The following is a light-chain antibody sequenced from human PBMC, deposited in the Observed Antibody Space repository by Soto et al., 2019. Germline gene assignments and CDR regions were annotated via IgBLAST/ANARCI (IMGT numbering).Light chain of an antibody. CDR3: QPDRSFPSA. V-gene: IGKV3-20*01. CDR2: AAS. Sequence: ERVLMQVVAAPSLYKGERATLSCRASQSVSSSYLVWHQQKPGQAPRLLIYAASRRATGIPDRFSGSGSGTDFTLTISRLEPDDIAVYYCQPDRSFPSALGQGTQV. J-gene: IGKJ1*01. CDR1: QSVSSSY.